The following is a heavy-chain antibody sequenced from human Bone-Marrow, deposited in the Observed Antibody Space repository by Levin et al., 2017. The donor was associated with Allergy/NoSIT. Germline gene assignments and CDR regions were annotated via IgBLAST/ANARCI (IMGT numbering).Heavy chain of an antibody. CDR2: INPNSGGT. CDR3: ARGTLKVTTLCY. J-gene: IGHJ4*02. D-gene: IGHD4-17*01. CDR1: GYTFTGYY. Sequence: LAASVKVSCKASGYTFTGYYMHWVRQAPGQGLEWMGWINPNSGGTNYAQKFQGRVTMTRDTSISTAYMELSRLRSDDTAVYYCARGTLKVTTLCYWGQGTLVTVSS. V-gene: IGHV1-2*03.